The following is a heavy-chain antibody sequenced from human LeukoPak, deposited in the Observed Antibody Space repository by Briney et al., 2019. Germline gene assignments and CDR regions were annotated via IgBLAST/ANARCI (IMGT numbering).Heavy chain of an antibody. J-gene: IGHJ6*03. CDR2: SITIFGTA. Sequence: GASVKVSCKGSGGTFSSYAISWGRQAPGQGLEWVGGSITIFGTANYAQKFQGRVTITTDESTSTAYMELSSLRCEDTAVYYCARGPKLGGMGYYYYMDVWGKRTTVTVS. CDR1: GGTFSSYA. CDR3: ARGPKLGGMGYYYYMDV. D-gene: IGHD6-6*01. V-gene: IGHV1-69*05.